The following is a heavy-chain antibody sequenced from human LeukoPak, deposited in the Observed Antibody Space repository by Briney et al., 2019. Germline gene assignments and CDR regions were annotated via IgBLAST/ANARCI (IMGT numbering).Heavy chain of an antibody. CDR1: GFTVSSNY. V-gene: IGHV3-53*01. CDR3: ARETAPYYYYYMAV. Sequence: PGGSLRLSCAASGFTVSSNYMSWGRQAPGKGLGWVSVILRGVSTYYADSVKGRFTFSRDNSKNTLYLQMNSLRAEDTAVYYCARETAPYYYYYMAVWGKGTTVTVSS. J-gene: IGHJ6*03. CDR2: ILRGVST. D-gene: IGHD6-25*01.